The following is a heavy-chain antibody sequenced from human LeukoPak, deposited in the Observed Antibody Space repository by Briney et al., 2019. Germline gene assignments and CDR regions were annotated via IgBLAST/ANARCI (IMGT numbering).Heavy chain of an antibody. Sequence: GGSLRLSCAASGSTFSSYAMHWVRQAPGKGLEWVAVISYDGSNKYYADSVKGRFTISRDNSKNTLYLQMNSLRTEDTALYYCAKAGRGVVTAIFDYWGQGTLVTVSS. J-gene: IGHJ4*02. V-gene: IGHV3-30*04. CDR1: GSTFSSYA. D-gene: IGHD2-21*02. CDR2: ISYDGSNK. CDR3: AKAGRGVVTAIFDY.